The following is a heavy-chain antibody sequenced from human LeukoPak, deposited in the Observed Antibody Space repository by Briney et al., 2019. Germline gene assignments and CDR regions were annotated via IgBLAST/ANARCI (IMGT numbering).Heavy chain of an antibody. CDR2: ISSSSSYI. V-gene: IGHV3-21*01. D-gene: IGHD6-6*01. CDR1: GFTFSSYS. Sequence: GGSLRLSCAASGFTFSSYSMNWVRQAPGKGLEWVSSISSSSSYIYYADSVKGRFTISRDNAKNSLYLQMNILRAEGTAVYYCASGSASYYWGQGTLVTVSS. J-gene: IGHJ4*02. CDR3: ASGSASYY.